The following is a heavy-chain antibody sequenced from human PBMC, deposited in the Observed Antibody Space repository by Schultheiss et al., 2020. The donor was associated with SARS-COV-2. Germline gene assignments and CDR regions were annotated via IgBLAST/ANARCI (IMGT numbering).Heavy chain of an antibody. CDR1: GDSISSYY. J-gene: IGHJ4*02. V-gene: IGHV4-59*12. Sequence: SETLSLTCTVSGDSISSYYWSWIRQPPGKGLEWIGYIYYSGSTNYNPSLKSRVTISVDTSKNQFSLKLSSVTAADTAVYYCARGPDYIAAAGTVYFDYWGQGTLVTVSS. CDR3: ARGPDYIAAAGTVYFDY. D-gene: IGHD6-13*01. CDR2: IYYSGST.